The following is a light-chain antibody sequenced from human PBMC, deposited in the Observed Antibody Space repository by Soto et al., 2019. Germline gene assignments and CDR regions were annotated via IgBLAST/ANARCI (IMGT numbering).Light chain of an antibody. V-gene: IGKV2-24*01. CDR1: QSLVHSDGNTY. Sequence: DLVLTQTPLSSPVTLGQPASISCRSSQSLVHSDGNTYLSWFHQRPGQPPRLLIDKVSNRFSGVPDRFRGSGAGTDFTLEISRVEAEDVGIYFCMQATQYRPYTFGQGTKLEIK. J-gene: IGKJ2*01. CDR3: MQATQYRPYT. CDR2: KVS.